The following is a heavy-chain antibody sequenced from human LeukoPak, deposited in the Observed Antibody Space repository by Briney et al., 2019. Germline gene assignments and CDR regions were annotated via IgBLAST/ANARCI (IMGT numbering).Heavy chain of an antibody. CDR3: ARDYCSSTSCYIYDY. J-gene: IGHJ4*02. Sequence: SVKVSCKASGYTFTSYGISWVRQAPGQGLEWMGWINPNSGGTNYAQKFQGRVTMTRDTSISTAYMELSRLRSDDTAVYYCARDYCSSTSCYIYDYWGQGTLVTVSS. D-gene: IGHD2-2*01. CDR2: INPNSGGT. CDR1: GYTFTSYG. V-gene: IGHV1-2*02.